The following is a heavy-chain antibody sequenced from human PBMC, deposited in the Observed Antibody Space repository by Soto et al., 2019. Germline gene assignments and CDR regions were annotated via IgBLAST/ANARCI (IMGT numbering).Heavy chain of an antibody. J-gene: IGHJ6*02. Sequence: ASVKVSCKASGYTFTSYGISWVRQAPGQGLEWMGWISAYNGNTNYAQKLQGRVTMTKDTSTSTAYMELRSLRSDDTAVYYCARDGGSYSYYYYGMDVWGQGTTVTVSS. CDR1: GYTFTSYG. CDR3: ARDGGSYSYYYYGMDV. D-gene: IGHD1-26*01. CDR2: ISAYNGNT. V-gene: IGHV1-18*04.